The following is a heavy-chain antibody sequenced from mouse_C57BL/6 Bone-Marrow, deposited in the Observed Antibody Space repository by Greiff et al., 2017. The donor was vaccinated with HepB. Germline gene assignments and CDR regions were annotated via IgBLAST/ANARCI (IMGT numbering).Heavy chain of an antibody. CDR2: INYDGSST. CDR1: GFTFSDYY. Sequence: EVKLMESEGGLVQPGSSMKLSCTASGFTFSDYYMAWVRQVPEKGLEWVANINYDGSSTYYLDSLKSRFIISRDNAKNILYLQMSSLKSEDTATYYCARVYYYGSNWYFDVWGTGTTVTVSS. J-gene: IGHJ1*03. CDR3: ARVYYYGSNWYFDV. D-gene: IGHD1-1*01. V-gene: IGHV5-16*01.